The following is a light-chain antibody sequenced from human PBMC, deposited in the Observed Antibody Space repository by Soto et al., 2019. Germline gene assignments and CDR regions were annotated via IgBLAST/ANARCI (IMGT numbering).Light chain of an antibody. CDR2: DAS. V-gene: IGKV3D-15*01. J-gene: IGKJ1*01. Sequence: IVFTPSPAPLSLSPGGRASLSCTAGQSISRFLAWYQQRPGQAPRLILYDASTRATGIPTRFSGSGSGTEFTLTISRLQSEDFAVYYCQRYNNWPPWKVGQGTQV. CDR1: QSISRF. CDR3: QRYNNWPPWK.